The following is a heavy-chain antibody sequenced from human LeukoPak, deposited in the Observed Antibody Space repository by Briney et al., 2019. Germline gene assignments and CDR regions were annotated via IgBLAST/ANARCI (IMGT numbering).Heavy chain of an antibody. D-gene: IGHD4-17*01. Sequence: KPSETLSLTCTVSGGSISSYYWSWIRQPAGTGLEWIGRIYTSGSTNYNPSLKSRVTMSVDTSKNQFPLKLSSVTAADTAVYYCARQTYGDHELYFDYWGQGTLVTVSS. CDR3: ARQTYGDHELYFDY. V-gene: IGHV4-4*07. CDR2: IYTSGST. J-gene: IGHJ4*02. CDR1: GGSISSYY.